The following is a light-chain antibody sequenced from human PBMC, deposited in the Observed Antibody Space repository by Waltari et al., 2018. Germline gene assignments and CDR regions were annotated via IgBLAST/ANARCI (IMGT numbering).Light chain of an antibody. J-gene: IGKJ2*01. CDR2: GAS. V-gene: IGKV3-20*01. CDR1: QNVGKNY. CDR3: QQSSHIPYT. Sequence: EILLTQSPGTLSLSPGERANPSCRASQNVGKNYLGWYQQRPGQPPRLLIFGASNRATGIPDRFSGSGSGTDFTLTISSPQPEDSATYYCQQSSHIPYTFGQGTKLEIK.